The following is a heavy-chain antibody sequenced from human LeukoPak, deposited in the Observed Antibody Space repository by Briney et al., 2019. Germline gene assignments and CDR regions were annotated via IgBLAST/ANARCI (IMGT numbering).Heavy chain of an antibody. CDR3: TRYGQVAGKDWYFDL. J-gene: IGHJ2*01. D-gene: IGHD2-15*01. CDR1: GGSISSTYYY. CDR2: ISYGGST. V-gene: IGHV4-39*01. Sequence: SSETLSLTCTVSGGSISSTYYYWGWIRQPPGKGLEWIGSISYGGSTYYNPSLKSRVTTSADTSKNQFSLKLDSVTAADTALYYCTRYGQVAGKDWYFDLWGRGTLVTVSS.